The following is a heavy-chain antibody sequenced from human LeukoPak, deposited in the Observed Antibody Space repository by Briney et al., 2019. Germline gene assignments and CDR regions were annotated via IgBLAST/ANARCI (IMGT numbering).Heavy chain of an antibody. D-gene: IGHD5-18*01. CDR3: ARVVGTAMVTTRYYYYYYYMDV. J-gene: IGHJ6*03. CDR1: GGSISSYY. V-gene: IGHV4-59*01. Sequence: SETLSLTCTVSGGSISSYYWSWIRQPPGKGLEWIGYIYYSGSTNYNPSLKSRVTISVDTSKNQFSLKLSSVTAADTAVYYCARVVGTAMVTTRYYYYYYYMDVWGKGTTVTVSS. CDR2: IYYSGST.